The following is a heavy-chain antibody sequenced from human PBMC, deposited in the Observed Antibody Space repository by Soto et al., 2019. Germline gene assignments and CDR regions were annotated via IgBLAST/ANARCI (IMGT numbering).Heavy chain of an antibody. Sequence: GGSLRLSCAASGFTFSSYAMHWVRQAPGKGLEWVAVISYDGSNKYYADSVKGRFTISRDNSKNTLYLQMNSLRAEDTAVYYCAASTTGTSAAGAFDIWGQGTMVTVSS. CDR1: GFTFSSYA. D-gene: IGHD1-1*01. CDR3: AASTTGTSAAGAFDI. V-gene: IGHV3-30-3*01. J-gene: IGHJ3*02. CDR2: ISYDGSNK.